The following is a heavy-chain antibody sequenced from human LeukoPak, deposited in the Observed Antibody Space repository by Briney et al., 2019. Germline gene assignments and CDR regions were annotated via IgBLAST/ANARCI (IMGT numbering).Heavy chain of an antibody. Sequence: KPGGSLRLSCAASGFTFSNAWMSWVRQAPGKGLEWISYISGSGRTVYYADSVKGRFTISRDNTKNSLFLQMNSLRAEDTAIYYCARGLNRAFDYWGQGTLVTVSS. CDR3: ARGLNRAFDY. J-gene: IGHJ4*02. CDR2: ISGSGRTV. V-gene: IGHV3-11*04. CDR1: GFTFSNAW. D-gene: IGHD2/OR15-2a*01.